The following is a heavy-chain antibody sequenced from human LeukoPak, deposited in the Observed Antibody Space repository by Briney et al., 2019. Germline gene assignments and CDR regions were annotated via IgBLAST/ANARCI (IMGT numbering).Heavy chain of an antibody. CDR1: GFTFSNYG. V-gene: IGHV3-23*01. D-gene: IGHD1-14*01. CDR2: INGDGEST. Sequence: PAGSLRLSCTVSGFTFSNYGMSWVRQAPGKGLEWVSGINGDGESTYYVDSVKGRFTISRDNSKSTLYLHMNSLRAEDTAVYYCARRDPTTPKFDYWGQGTLVTVSS. CDR3: ARRDPTTPKFDY. J-gene: IGHJ4*02.